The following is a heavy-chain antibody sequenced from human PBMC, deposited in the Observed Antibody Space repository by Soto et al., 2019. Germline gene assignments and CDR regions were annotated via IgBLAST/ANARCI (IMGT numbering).Heavy chain of an antibody. CDR1: GFTFSSYA. CDR2: ISGSGGST. Sequence: PGGSLRLSCAASGFTFSSYAMSWVRQAPGKGLEWVSAISGSGGSTYYADSVKGRFTISRDNSKNTLYLQMNSLRAEDTAVYYCAKDLATAMVIPYYFDYWGQGTLVTVSS. V-gene: IGHV3-23*01. J-gene: IGHJ4*02. D-gene: IGHD5-18*01. CDR3: AKDLATAMVIPYYFDY.